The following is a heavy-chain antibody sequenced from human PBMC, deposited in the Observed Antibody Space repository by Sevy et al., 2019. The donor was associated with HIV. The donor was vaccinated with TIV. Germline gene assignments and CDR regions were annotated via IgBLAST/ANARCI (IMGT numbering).Heavy chain of an antibody. J-gene: IGHJ4*02. Sequence: GGSLRLSCAASGFTFNSYAMSWVRQAPGKGLEWVSAISGSGGSTYYADSVKGRFTISRDNSKNTLYLQMNSLRAEDTAVYYCAKVPVLRFLEWLLDYWGQGTLVTVSS. CDR2: ISGSGGST. D-gene: IGHD3-3*01. V-gene: IGHV3-23*01. CDR3: AKVPVLRFLEWLLDY. CDR1: GFTFNSYA.